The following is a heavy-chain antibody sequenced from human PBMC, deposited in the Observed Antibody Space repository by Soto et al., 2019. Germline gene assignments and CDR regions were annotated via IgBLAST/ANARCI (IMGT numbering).Heavy chain of an antibody. V-gene: IGHV1-69*01. Sequence: QVQLVQSGAEVKKPGSSVKVSCKASGGTFSSYAISWVRQAPGQGLEWMGGIIPIFGTANYAQKFQGRVTITADESTSTAYMELSSLRSKDTAVYYCARDGYSSSWYSRYNWFDPWGQGTLVTVSS. CDR2: IIPIFGTA. J-gene: IGHJ5*02. CDR1: GGTFSSYA. D-gene: IGHD6-13*01. CDR3: ARDGYSSSWYSRYNWFDP.